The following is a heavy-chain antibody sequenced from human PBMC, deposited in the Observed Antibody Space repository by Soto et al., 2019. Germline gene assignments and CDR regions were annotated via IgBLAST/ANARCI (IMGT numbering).Heavy chain of an antibody. CDR3: ARSPRGVTTVTTVDY. J-gene: IGHJ4*02. Sequence: GGSLRLSCTAFGFTFSAYSMNWVRQAPGKGLEWVSSISRSGGDIYYADSVKGRFTISRDNAKISLYLQMNSLRAEDTAVYYCARSPRGVTTVTTVDYWGQGTLVTVYS. CDR1: GFTFSAYS. D-gene: IGHD4-17*01. CDR2: ISRSGGDI. V-gene: IGHV3-21*01.